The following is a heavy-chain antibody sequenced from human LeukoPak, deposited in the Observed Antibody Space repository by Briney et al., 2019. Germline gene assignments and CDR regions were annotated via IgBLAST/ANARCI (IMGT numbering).Heavy chain of an antibody. CDR1: XGSISSYY. V-gene: IGHV4-59*01. Sequence: SETLSLTCSVSXGSISSYYWSWTRQPPGKGLEGIGYIYYSGSTNYNPSLKSRVTISVDTSKNQFSLKLSSVTAADTAVYYCARVSPITIFTFDYWGQGTLVTVSS. J-gene: IGHJ4*02. D-gene: IGHD3-9*01. CDR3: ARVSPITIFTFDY. CDR2: IYYSGST.